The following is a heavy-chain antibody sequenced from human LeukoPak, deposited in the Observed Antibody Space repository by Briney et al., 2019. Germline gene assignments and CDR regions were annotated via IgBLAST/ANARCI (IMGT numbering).Heavy chain of an antibody. CDR2: ISGSGGST. CDR3: AKENSGSYYSDY. V-gene: IGHV3-23*01. Sequence: PGGSLRLSCAASGFNFSSYAMSWVRQAPGKGLEWVSAISGSGGSTFYADYEKGRFTISRDNSKNTLYLQMNSLRAEDTAVYYCAKENSGSYYSDYWGQGTLVTVSS. D-gene: IGHD3-10*01. CDR1: GFNFSSYA. J-gene: IGHJ4*02.